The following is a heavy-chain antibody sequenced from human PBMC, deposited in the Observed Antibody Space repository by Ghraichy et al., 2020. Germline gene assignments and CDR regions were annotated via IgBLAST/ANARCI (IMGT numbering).Heavy chain of an antibody. D-gene: IGHD4-23*01. V-gene: IGHV4-31*03. CDR2: IYYSGST. J-gene: IGHJ4*02. CDR3: ARAPGIDAVVTLLYFDY. Sequence: SETLSLTCTVSGGSISSGGYYWSWIRQHPGKGLEWIGYIYYSGSTYYNPSLKSRVTISVDTSKNQFSLKLSSVTAADTAVYYCARAPGIDAVVTLLYFDYWGQGTLVTVSS. CDR1: GGSISSGGYY.